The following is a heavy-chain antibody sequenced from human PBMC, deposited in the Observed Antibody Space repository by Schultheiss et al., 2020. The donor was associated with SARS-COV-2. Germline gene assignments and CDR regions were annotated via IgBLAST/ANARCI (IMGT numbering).Heavy chain of an antibody. CDR1: GFSFSSYG. Sequence: GESLKISCAASGFSFSSYGMHWVRQAPGKGLEWVAVIWNDGSNKYYADSVKGRFTISRDNSKNTLYLQMNSLRAEDTAVYYCAKWPWEFYAFDIWGQGTMVTVSS. CDR2: IWNDGSNK. D-gene: IGHD1-26*01. V-gene: IGHV3-33*06. J-gene: IGHJ3*02. CDR3: AKWPWEFYAFDI.